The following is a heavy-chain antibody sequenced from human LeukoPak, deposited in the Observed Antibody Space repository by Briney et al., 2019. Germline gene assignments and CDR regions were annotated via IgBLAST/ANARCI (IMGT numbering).Heavy chain of an antibody. CDR3: ARIGFRDYYYYYGMDV. D-gene: IGHD3-10*01. CDR2: ISSSGSTI. CDR1: GFTFSSYD. J-gene: IGHJ6*04. Sequence: GGSLRLSCAASGFTFSSYDMNCVRQAPGKGLEWVSYISSSGSTIYYADSVKGRFTISRDNAKNSLYQQMNSLTAEDTAVYYCARIGFRDYYYYYGMDVWGKGTTVTVSS. V-gene: IGHV3-48*03.